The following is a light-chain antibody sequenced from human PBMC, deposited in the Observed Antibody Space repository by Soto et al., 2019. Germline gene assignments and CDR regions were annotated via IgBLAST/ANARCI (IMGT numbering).Light chain of an antibody. J-gene: IGKJ4*01. CDR1: QSVTNS. CDR3: QQYNHWTLT. Sequence: EIVFTQSPATLSLSPGERATLSCRASQSVTNSLAWYPQKPGQAPRLLVYDASNRETGIPTRFSGSGAGTECTRTISNLEPEDVAVDYCQQYNHWTLTFGGGTKVDIK. V-gene: IGKV3-11*01. CDR2: DAS.